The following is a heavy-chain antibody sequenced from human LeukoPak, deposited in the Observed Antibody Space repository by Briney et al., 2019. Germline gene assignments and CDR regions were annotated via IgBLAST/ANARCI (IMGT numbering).Heavy chain of an antibody. CDR2: IYYSGST. CDR3: ARGGGDYGGRFDP. J-gene: IGHJ5*02. CDR1: GGSISSYY. V-gene: IGHV4-59*01. D-gene: IGHD4-23*01. Sequence: SETLSLTCTVSGGSISSYYWSWIRQPPGKGLEWIGYIYYSGSTNYNPSLKSRVTISVDTSKNQFSLKLSSVTAADTAVYYCARGGGDYGGRFDPWGQGTLVTVSS.